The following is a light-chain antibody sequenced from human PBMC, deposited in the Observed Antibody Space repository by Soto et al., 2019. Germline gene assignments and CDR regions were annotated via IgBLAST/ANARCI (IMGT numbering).Light chain of an antibody. J-gene: IGKJ5*01. CDR2: EAS. Sequence: DIEMTQSPSSVSASVGDRVTITCRASQGIRTWLAWYQQKPGKIPTLLISEASTLQKGVPSRFSGSGYGTEFTLTISSLQPDDFATYYCQQADSFPITFGQGTRLEIK. V-gene: IGKV1-12*01. CDR1: QGIRTW. CDR3: QQADSFPIT.